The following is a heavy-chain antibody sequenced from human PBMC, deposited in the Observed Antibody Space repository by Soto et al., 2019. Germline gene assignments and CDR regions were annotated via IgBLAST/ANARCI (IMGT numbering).Heavy chain of an antibody. D-gene: IGHD1-26*01. J-gene: IGHJ4*02. CDR3: ARAGRATEFLY. CDR1: GGSISSYY. V-gene: IGHV4-4*07. CDR2: IYISGII. Sequence: QVQLQESGPGLVKPSETLSLTCTVSGGSISSYYWSWIRQPAGKGLEWIGRIYISGIINYNPSLKSRLPMSADTSNIPFSLMLSSVTAAVTAVYYFARAGRATEFLYWGQGTLVTVSP.